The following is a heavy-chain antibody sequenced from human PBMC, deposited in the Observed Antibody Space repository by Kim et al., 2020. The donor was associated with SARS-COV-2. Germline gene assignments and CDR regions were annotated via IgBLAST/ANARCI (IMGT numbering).Heavy chain of an antibody. CDR2: INPNSGGT. Sequence: ASVKVSCKASGYTFTGYYMHWVRQAPGQGLEWMGWINPNSGGTNYAQKFQGRVTMTRDTSISTAYMELSRLRSDDTAVYYCARGPGSYWFGEVWYYYGMDVWGQGTTVTVSS. V-gene: IGHV1-2*02. J-gene: IGHJ6*02. CDR3: ARGPGSYWFGEVWYYYGMDV. D-gene: IGHD3-10*01. CDR1: GYTFTGYY.